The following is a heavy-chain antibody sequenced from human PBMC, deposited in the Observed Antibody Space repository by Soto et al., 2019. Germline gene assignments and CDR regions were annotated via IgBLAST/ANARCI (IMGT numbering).Heavy chain of an antibody. CDR2: ISAYNGNT. Sequence: QVQLVQSGAEVKKPGASVKVSCKASGYTFTSYGISWVRQAPGQGLEWMGWISAYNGNTNYAQKLQGRVTMTTDTYKSTAYMGLRSLRSDDTAVYYCARVVGAYCGGDCNSDYWGQGTLVTGSS. V-gene: IGHV1-18*01. D-gene: IGHD2-21*02. J-gene: IGHJ4*02. CDR1: GYTFTSYG. CDR3: ARVVGAYCGGDCNSDY.